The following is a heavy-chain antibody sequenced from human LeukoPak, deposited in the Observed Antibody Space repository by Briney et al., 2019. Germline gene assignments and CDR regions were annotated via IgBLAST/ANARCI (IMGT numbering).Heavy chain of an antibody. V-gene: IGHV3-74*01. CDR2: INSDGSST. D-gene: IGHD2-2*01. Sequence: LPGGSLRLSCTASGLTFSNYWMHWVRQAPGKGLVWVSRINSDGSSTTYADSVKGRFTISRDNAKNTLYLQMNSLRAEDTAVYYCARGYCSSTSCNIPFDCWGQGTLVTVSS. CDR3: ARGYCSSTSCNIPFDC. J-gene: IGHJ4*02. CDR1: GLTFSNYW.